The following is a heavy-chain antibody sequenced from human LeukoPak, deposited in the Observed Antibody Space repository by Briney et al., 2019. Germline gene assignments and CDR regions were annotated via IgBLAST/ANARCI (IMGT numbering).Heavy chain of an antibody. Sequence: SETLSLTCTVSGGSISSYYWSWIRQPPGKGPEWIGYIYYSGSTNYNPSLKSRVTISVDTSKNQFSLKLSSVTAADTAVYYCARGQYLPYYYYYMDVWGKGTTVTVSS. J-gene: IGHJ6*03. CDR1: GGSISSYY. CDR3: ARGQYLPYYYYYMDV. CDR2: IYYSGST. V-gene: IGHV4-59*01. D-gene: IGHD4-11*01.